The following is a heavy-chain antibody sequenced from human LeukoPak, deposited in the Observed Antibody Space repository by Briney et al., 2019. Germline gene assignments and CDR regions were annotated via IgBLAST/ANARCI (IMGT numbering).Heavy chain of an antibody. V-gene: IGHV4-4*07. D-gene: IGHD6-6*01. CDR3: ARNVITARGPLYYYYMDV. CDR1: GGSISSYY. Sequence: PSETLSLTCTVSGGSISSYYWSWIRQPAGKGLEWIGRIYTSGSTNYNPSLKSRVTMSVDTSKNQFSLKLSSVTAADTAVYYCARNVITARGPLYYYYMDVWGKGTTVTVSS. CDR2: IYTSGST. J-gene: IGHJ6*03.